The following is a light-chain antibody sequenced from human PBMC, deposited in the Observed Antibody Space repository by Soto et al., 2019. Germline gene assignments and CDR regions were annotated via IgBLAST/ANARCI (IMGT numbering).Light chain of an antibody. CDR2: SAS. CDR3: LQESNYPLT. J-gene: IGKJ4*01. V-gene: IGKV1-6*01. Sequence: IQMTQSPSSLSASVGDRVTITCRASQGVRDDVGWYQQKPGKDPKLLISSASTLHSGVPSRFSGSGSGTDFTLTMSGLQPEDFATYYCLQESNYPLTFGGGTKVEIK. CDR1: QGVRDD.